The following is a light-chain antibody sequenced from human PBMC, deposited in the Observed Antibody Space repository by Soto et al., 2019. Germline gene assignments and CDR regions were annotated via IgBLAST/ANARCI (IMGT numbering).Light chain of an antibody. CDR3: QQYVSSQT. J-gene: IGKJ1*01. CDR1: QSVSSSY. CDR2: GAS. Sequence: EIVLTQSPGTLSLSPGERATLSCRASQSVSSSYLAWYQQKPGQAPRLLIYGASSRATGIPDRFSGSGSGTYFTLTISRLDPEYFAVYYCQQYVSSQTFGQGTKVEIK. V-gene: IGKV3-20*01.